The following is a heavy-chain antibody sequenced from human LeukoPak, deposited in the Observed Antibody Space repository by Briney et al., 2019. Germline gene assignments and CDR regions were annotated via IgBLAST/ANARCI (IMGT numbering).Heavy chain of an antibody. D-gene: IGHD3-3*01. Sequence: SETLSLTCTVSGGSISSSSYYWGWIRQPPGKGLEWIGSIFYSGSTYYNPSLKSRVTISVDTSKNQFSLKLSSVTAADTAVYYCARGAHYDFWSGYADYWGQETLVTVSS. CDR1: GGSISSSSYY. CDR2: IFYSGST. V-gene: IGHV4-39*07. J-gene: IGHJ4*02. CDR3: ARGAHYDFWSGYADY.